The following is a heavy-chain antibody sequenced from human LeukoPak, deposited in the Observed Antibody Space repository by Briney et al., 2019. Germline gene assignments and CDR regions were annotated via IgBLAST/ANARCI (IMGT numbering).Heavy chain of an antibody. J-gene: IGHJ4*02. Sequence: PSETLSLTCAVYGGSFSGYYWSWIRQPPGKGLEWIGEINHSGSTNYNPSLKSRVTISVDTSKNQFSLKLSSVTAADTAVYYCARAPYDQLPRNSYYFDYWGQGTLVTVSS. CDR1: GGSFSGYY. CDR2: INHSGST. V-gene: IGHV4-34*01. CDR3: ARAPYDQLPRNSYYFDY. D-gene: IGHD3-3*01.